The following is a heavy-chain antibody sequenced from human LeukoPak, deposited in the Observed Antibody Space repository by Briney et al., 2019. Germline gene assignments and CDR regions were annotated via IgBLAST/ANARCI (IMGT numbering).Heavy chain of an antibody. V-gene: IGHV4-39*01. CDR2: ISYGGTT. Sequence: SETLSLTCTVSGGSVTSYGYYWGWIRQPPGKGLEWIGSISYGGTTYFSPSLQSRVTISVDTSKNQFSLNLGSVTAADTALYYCARHGHGAKFDYWGQGTLVTVSS. CDR3: ARHGHGAKFDY. CDR1: GGSVTSYGYY. J-gene: IGHJ4*02. D-gene: IGHD4-17*01.